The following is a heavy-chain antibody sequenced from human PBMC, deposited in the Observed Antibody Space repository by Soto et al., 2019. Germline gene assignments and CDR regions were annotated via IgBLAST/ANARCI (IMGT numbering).Heavy chain of an antibody. Sequence: PGESLKISCGGSGYSFDTYWIGWVRQMPGKGLEWMGIIYPEDSETRYSPSFQGHATTAADTSITTSYLQWSSLKAWDTGMYYCARLGDTSGYHWAFEIWGQGTMVTVSS. CDR2: IYPEDSET. D-gene: IGHD3-22*01. J-gene: IGHJ3*02. V-gene: IGHV5-51*01. CDR1: GYSFDTYW. CDR3: ARLGDTSGYHWAFEI.